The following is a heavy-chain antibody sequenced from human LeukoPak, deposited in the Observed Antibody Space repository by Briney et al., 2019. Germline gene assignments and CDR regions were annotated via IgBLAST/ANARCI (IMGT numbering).Heavy chain of an antibody. Sequence: SETLSLTCTVSGGSISSRSHYWVWIRQPPGKGLEWIGSIYYSGSTYYNPSLKRRVTISVDTSNNQFSLKLSSVTAADTAVYYCARSLVVAANYFDYWGQGTLVTVPS. V-gene: IGHV4-39*01. CDR3: ARSLVVAANYFDY. D-gene: IGHD3-22*01. CDR1: GGSISSRSHY. CDR2: IYYSGST. J-gene: IGHJ4*02.